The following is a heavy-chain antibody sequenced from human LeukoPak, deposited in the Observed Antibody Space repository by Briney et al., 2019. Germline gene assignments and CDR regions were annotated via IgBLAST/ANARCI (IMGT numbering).Heavy chain of an antibody. D-gene: IGHD5-18*01. J-gene: IGHJ4*02. CDR2: INGDGTTT. CDR1: GFTFSSYW. V-gene: IGHV3-74*01. Sequence: GGSLRLSCAASGFTFSSYWMHWVRQAPGEGLVWASRINGDGTTTTYADSVQGRFTISRDNAKNTLYLQMNSLRAEDTAVYYCARGSGYSYSSIVYWGQGSLVTVSS. CDR3: ARGSGYSYSSIVY.